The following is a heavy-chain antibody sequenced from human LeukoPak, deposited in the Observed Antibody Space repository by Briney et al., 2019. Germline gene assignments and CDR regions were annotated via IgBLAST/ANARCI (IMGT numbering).Heavy chain of an antibody. CDR1: GYTFTGYY. V-gene: IGHV1-2*02. CDR2: INPNSGGT. J-gene: IGHJ5*02. CDR3: ARANSLTTWFDP. Sequence: ASVTVSCKASGYTFTGYYMHWVRQAPGQGLEWMGWINPNSGGTNYAQKFQGRVTMTRDTSISTAYMELSRLRSDDTAVYYCARANSLTTWFDPWGQGTLVTVSS. D-gene: IGHD1-14*01.